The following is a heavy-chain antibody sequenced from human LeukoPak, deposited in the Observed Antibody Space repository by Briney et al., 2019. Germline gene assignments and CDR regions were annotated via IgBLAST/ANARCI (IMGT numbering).Heavy chain of an antibody. Sequence: GASVKVSCKASGGTFSSYAISWVRQAPGQGLEWMGGIIPIFGTANYAQKFQGRVTITADKSTSTAYMELSSLRSEDTAVYYCARSAPGHRGDYGWLTAFDIWGQGTMVTASS. D-gene: IGHD4-17*01. CDR1: GGTFSSYA. V-gene: IGHV1-69*06. CDR3: ARSAPGHRGDYGWLTAFDI. CDR2: IIPIFGTA. J-gene: IGHJ3*02.